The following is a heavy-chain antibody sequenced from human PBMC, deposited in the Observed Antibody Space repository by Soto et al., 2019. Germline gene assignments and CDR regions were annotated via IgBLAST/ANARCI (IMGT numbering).Heavy chain of an antibody. D-gene: IGHD3-22*01. Sequence: PSETLSLTCAVYGGFFSGYYWSWIRQPPGKGLEWIGEINHSGSTNYNPSLKSRVTISVDTSKNQFSLKLSSVTAADTAVYYCAKGPDSSGYKCSEVDWFDPWGQGTLVPVSS. CDR1: GGFFSGYY. CDR3: AKGPDSSGYKCSEVDWFDP. J-gene: IGHJ5*02. CDR2: INHSGST. V-gene: IGHV4-34*01.